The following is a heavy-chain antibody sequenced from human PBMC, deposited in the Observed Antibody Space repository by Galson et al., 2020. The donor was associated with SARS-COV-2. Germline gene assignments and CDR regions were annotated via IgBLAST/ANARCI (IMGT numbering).Heavy chain of an antibody. D-gene: IGHD3-9*01. V-gene: IGHV2-70*01. CDR3: ARTHLTYYDILTGSLMYYFDY. Sequence: SGPTLVKPTQTLTLTCTFSGFSLSTSGMCVSWIRQPPGKALEWLALIDWDDDKYYRTSLKTRLTISKDTSKNQVVLTMTNMDPVDTATYYCARTHLTYYDILTGSLMYYFDYWGQGTLVTVSS. CDR2: IDWDDDK. J-gene: IGHJ4*02. CDR1: GFSLSTSGMC.